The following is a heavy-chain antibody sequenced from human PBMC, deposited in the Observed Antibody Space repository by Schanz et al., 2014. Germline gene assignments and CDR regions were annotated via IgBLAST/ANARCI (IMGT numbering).Heavy chain of an antibody. D-gene: IGHD3-22*01. V-gene: IGHV4-59*05. CDR3: ASSTYYYDRSTYLYYFDY. CDR2: IYYSGST. Sequence: QVQLQESGPGLVRPSETLSLTCTVSGASMDNYYWSWIRQPPGKRLEWIGSIYYSGSTYYNPSLKSRVTLSVDTSKNQSPWKLSSVPAADTAVYYCASSTYYYDRSTYLYYFDYWGQGTLVTVSS. J-gene: IGHJ4*02. CDR1: GASMDNYY.